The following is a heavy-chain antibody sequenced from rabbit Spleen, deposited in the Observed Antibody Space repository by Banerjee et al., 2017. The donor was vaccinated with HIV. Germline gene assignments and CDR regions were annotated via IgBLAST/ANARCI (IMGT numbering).Heavy chain of an antibody. J-gene: IGHJ4*01. CDR3: ARDLTGVIGWNFGW. Sequence: QSLEESGGDLVKPGASLTLTCTASGFSFSGSHYMCWVRQAPGKGLEWIACIYAGSDSYYASWAKGRFTISITSSTTVTLQMTSLTAADTATYFCARDLTGVIGWNFGWWGPGTLVTVS. CDR2: IYAGSDS. D-gene: IGHD1-1*01. CDR1: GFSFSGSHY. V-gene: IGHV1S40*01.